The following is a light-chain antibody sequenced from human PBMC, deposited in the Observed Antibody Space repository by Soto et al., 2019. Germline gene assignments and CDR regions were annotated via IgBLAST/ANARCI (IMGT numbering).Light chain of an antibody. CDR3: AAWDDSLNGFYV. Sequence: QSVLTQPPSASGTPGQRVTISCSGSSSNIGGSTVNWYQQLPGTAPKLLIYSNNQRPSGVPDRFSGSKSGTSASLAISGLQSEDKADYYCAAWDDSLNGFYVFGTGT. CDR1: SSNIGGST. CDR2: SNN. J-gene: IGLJ1*01. V-gene: IGLV1-44*01.